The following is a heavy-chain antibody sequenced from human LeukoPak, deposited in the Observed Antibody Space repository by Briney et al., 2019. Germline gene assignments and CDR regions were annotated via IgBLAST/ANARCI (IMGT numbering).Heavy chain of an antibody. V-gene: IGHV3-30*03. CDR1: GFTFSSYG. Sequence: QPGRSLRLSCAASGFTFSSYGMHWVRQAPGKGLEWVAVISYDGSNKYYADSVKGRFTISRDNSKNTLYLQMNSLRAEDTAVYYCAGPYYYGSGLDYWGQGTLVTVSS. D-gene: IGHD3-10*01. J-gene: IGHJ4*02. CDR3: AGPYYYGSGLDY. CDR2: ISYDGSNK.